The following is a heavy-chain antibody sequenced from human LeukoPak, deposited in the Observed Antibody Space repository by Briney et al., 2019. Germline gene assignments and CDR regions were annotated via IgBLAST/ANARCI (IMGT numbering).Heavy chain of an antibody. J-gene: IGHJ4*02. D-gene: IGHD3-10*01. V-gene: IGHV4-59*01. CDR1: GGSISSYY. CDR3: ARGSGYYGSGSTYAY. Sequence: SETLSLTCTVSGGSISSYYWSWIRQPPGKGLEWIGYIYYSGSTNYNPSLKSRVTISVDTSKNQFSLKLSSVTAADTAVYYCARGSGYYGSGSTYAYWGQGTLVTVSS. CDR2: IYYSGST.